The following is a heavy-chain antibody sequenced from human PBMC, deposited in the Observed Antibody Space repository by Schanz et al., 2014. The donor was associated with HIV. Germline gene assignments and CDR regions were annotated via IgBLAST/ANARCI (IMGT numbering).Heavy chain of an antibody. D-gene: IGHD3-16*01. CDR2: ISESGGRT. CDR1: EFPFSHNA. J-gene: IGHJ3*02. Sequence: EALLLESGGGLVQPGGSLRLSCRGSEFPFSHNAMTWVRQAPGKGLEWVSSISESGGRTYYADSVNGRFTISRDNSKKMLFLQMNRLKAEDTAVYYCAIRTPMISFGAFDIWGRGTMVTVSS. V-gene: IGHV3-23*01. CDR3: AIRTPMISFGAFDI.